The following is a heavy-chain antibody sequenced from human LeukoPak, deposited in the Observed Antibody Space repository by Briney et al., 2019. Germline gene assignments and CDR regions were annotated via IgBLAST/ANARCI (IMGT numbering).Heavy chain of an antibody. CDR2: ISYDGSNK. CDR1: GFTFSSYA. D-gene: IGHD3-10*01. V-gene: IGHV3-30-3*01. J-gene: IGHJ4*02. CDR3: ARDYYGSASYGHVFDF. Sequence: GGSLRLSCAASGFTFSSYAMYWVRRAPGRGLEWVALISYDGSNKYYTDSVKGRFTISRDNSKNTLYLQMNSLRIEDTAVYYCARDYYGSASYGHVFDFWGQGSLVTVSS.